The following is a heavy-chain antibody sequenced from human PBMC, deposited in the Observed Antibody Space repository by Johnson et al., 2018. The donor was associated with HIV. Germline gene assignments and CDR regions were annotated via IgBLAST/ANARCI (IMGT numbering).Heavy chain of an antibody. CDR1: GFPFSSYG. CDR2: IWYDGSNK. CDR3: AGGSYNDAFDI. Sequence: QVQLVESGGGVVQPGRSLRLSCAASGFPFSSYGMHWVRQAPGKGLEWVAVIWYDGSNKYYADSVKGRFTISRDNSKNTLYLQMNSLRAEDTAVYYCAGGSYNDAFDIWGQGTMVTVSS. J-gene: IGHJ3*02. V-gene: IGHV3-33*01. D-gene: IGHD1-26*01.